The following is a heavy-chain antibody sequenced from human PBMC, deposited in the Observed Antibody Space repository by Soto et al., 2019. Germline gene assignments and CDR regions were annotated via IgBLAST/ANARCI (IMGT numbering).Heavy chain of an antibody. CDR3: ARGRSNQSESTPPEEFDP. Sequence: GSLRLACVVSVFTFITYDIQFVRPSTCKCREWLAGMGTIRDTYYLDTVKGRFTISRENAKNSVNIQMNSLRAGDTAVYSCARGRSNQSESTPPEEFDPWGRGTLVTVSS. J-gene: IGHJ5*02. CDR2: MGTIRDT. CDR1: VFTFITYD. V-gene: IGHV3-13*01.